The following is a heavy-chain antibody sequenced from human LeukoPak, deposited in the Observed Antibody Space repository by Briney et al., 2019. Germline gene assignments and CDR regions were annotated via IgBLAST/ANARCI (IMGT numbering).Heavy chain of an antibody. D-gene: IGHD2-21*01. CDR2: ISSSSIYV. V-gene: IGHV3-21*04. Sequence: GGSLRLSCAASGFTFSDYDMNWVRQAPGKGLEWVSSISSSSIYVSYADSVKGQSTISRDNSKDTLYLRMNSLRAEDTAVYYCANVVGDYWGQGTLVTVSS. CDR3: ANVVGDY. J-gene: IGHJ4*02. CDR1: GFTFSDYD.